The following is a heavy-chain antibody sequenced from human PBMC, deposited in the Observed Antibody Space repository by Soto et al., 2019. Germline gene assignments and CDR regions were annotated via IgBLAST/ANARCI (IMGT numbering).Heavy chain of an antibody. CDR1: GFRFSSYA. Sequence: GGSLGLCCAASGFRFSSYAMYGVRQAPGKGLEWVSAISGSGGTTYYADSVKGRFTISRDNSKNALYLQMSSLGAEDTAAYYCATAHSPIDSSGWHNYFDPWGQGTPVTVSS. CDR3: ATAHSPIDSSGWHNYFDP. D-gene: IGHD3-22*01. V-gene: IGHV3-23*01. J-gene: IGHJ5*02. CDR2: ISGSGGTT.